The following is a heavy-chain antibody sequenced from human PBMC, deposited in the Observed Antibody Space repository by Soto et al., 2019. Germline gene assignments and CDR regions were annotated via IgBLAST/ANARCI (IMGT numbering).Heavy chain of an antibody. D-gene: IGHD2-15*01. CDR1: GFSFSSYG. CDR2: IWYDGSNK. V-gene: IGHV3-33*08. J-gene: IGHJ4*02. Sequence: GGSLRLSCAASGFSFSSYGMHWVRQAPGKGLEWVAVIWYDGSNKYYADSVKGRFTISRDNSKNTLYLQMNSLRAEDTAVYYCARDGYCSGGSCYSVPVFDYWGQGTLVTVSS. CDR3: ARDGYCSGGSCYSVPVFDY.